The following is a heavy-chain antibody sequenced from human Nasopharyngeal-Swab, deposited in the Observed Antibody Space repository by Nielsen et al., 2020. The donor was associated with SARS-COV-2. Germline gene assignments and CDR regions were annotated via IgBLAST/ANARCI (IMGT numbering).Heavy chain of an antibody. J-gene: IGHJ4*02. D-gene: IGHD6-6*01. Sequence: SLKISCAASGFIFDDYGMSWVRQAPGTGLEWVCGISWNSGSIGYADSVKGRFTISRDNAKNSLYLQMNSLRAEDTAFYYCAKEDSSSSVPDYWGQGTLVTVSS. CDR2: ISWNSGSI. CDR1: GFIFDDYG. CDR3: AKEDSSSSVPDY. V-gene: IGHV3-9*01.